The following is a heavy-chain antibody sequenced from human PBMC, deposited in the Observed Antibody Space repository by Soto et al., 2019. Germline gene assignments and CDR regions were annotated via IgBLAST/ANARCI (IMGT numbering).Heavy chain of an antibody. CDR2: IYHSGSS. CDR1: GGSISSSNW. D-gene: IGHD3-9*01. Sequence: QVQLQESGPGLVKPSGTLSLTCAVSGGSISSSNWWSWVRQPPGKGLEWIGEIYHSGSSNYNPSLKSRVTISVDKSKNQFSLKLSSVTAADTAVYYCATPAFHTLRYFDWSRRGDAFDIWGQGTMVTVSS. V-gene: IGHV4-4*02. J-gene: IGHJ3*02. CDR3: ATPAFHTLRYFDWSRRGDAFDI.